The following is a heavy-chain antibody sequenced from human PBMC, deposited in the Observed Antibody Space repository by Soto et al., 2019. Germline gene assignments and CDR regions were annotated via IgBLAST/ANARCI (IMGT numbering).Heavy chain of an antibody. D-gene: IGHD1-20*01. CDR3: AREGRRPGYNLKDDGMDV. CDR1: GYTFTSYG. CDR2: ISTYNDNR. Sequence: GASVKVSCKASGYTFTSYGISWVRQAPGQGLEWMGWISTYNDNRKYGQNLQGRVIMTTDVSTSTVYMELRSLRSDDTAVYYCAREGRRPGYNLKDDGMDVWGQGTTVTVSS. J-gene: IGHJ6*02. V-gene: IGHV1-18*04.